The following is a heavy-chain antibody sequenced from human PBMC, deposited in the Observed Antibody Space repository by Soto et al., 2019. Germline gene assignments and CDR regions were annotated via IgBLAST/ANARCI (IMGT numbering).Heavy chain of an antibody. Sequence: SETLSLTCAVYGGSFSGYYWSWIRQPPGKGLEWIGEINHSGSTNYNPSLKSRVTISVDTSKNQFSLKLSSVTAADTAVYYCARGFYCSSTSCSSYFDYWGQGTLVTVSS. D-gene: IGHD2-2*01. CDR1: GGSFSGYY. CDR2: INHSGST. V-gene: IGHV4-34*01. J-gene: IGHJ4*02. CDR3: ARGFYCSSTSCSSYFDY.